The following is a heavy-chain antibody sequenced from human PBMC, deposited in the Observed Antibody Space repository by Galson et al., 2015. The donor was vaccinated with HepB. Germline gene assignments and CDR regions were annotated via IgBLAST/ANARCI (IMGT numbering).Heavy chain of an antibody. CDR2: INPMFGTT. CDR3: ANVPVYGSGSYNFFDH. CDR1: GGTFGSNT. Sequence: SVKVSCKASGGTFGSNTINWVRQAPGQGLEWVGGINPMFGTTNYAQKFQGRVTITADESTSTAYMELSSLRSEDTAVYFCANVPVYGSGSYNFFDHWGQGTLVTVSS. V-gene: IGHV1-69*13. D-gene: IGHD3-10*01. J-gene: IGHJ4*02.